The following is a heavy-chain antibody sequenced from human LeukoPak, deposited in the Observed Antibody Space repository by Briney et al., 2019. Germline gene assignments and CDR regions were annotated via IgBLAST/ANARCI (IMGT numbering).Heavy chain of an antibody. CDR2: IKQDGSEK. D-gene: IGHD3-9*01. J-gene: IGHJ4*02. CDR3: AREGLRYFDWLTHPGSYYFDY. Sequence: GGSLRLSCAASGFTFSSYWMSWVRQAPGKGLEWVANIKQDGSEKYYVDSVKGRFTISGDNAKNSLYLQMNSLRAEDTAVYYCAREGLRYFDWLTHPGSYYFDYWGQGTLVTVSS. CDR1: GFTFSSYW. V-gene: IGHV3-7*01.